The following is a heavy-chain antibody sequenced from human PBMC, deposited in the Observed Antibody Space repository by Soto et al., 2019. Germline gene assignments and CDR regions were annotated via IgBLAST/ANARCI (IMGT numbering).Heavy chain of an antibody. CDR2: ISYDGRDK. Sequence: GGSLRLSCAASGFTFSDYAMHWGRQAPGKGLEWVTLISYDGRDKYYADSVKGRFTFSRDNSKNTLYLQMNSLRPEDTAVYYCARDAVTWTTAYYVVHCGHGPRATV. CDR1: GFTFSDYA. CDR3: ARDAVTWTTAYYVVH. D-gene: IGHD4-17*01. V-gene: IGHV3-30*04. J-gene: IGHJ4*01.